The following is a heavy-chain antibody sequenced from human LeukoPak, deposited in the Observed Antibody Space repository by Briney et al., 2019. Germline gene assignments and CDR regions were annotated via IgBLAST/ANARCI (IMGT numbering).Heavy chain of an antibody. CDR1: GFTFNSNA. V-gene: IGHV3-23*01. D-gene: IGHD5-12*01. Sequence: GGPLRLSCAAAGFTFNSNAMSGLRTPPGRGLEGVSGMSGSGGRTYYADSVKGRFTISRDNFKNTLYLQMTSLTAEDTAVYYCAKGMAMNTVATSGWGQGTLVTVSS. CDR2: MSGSGGRT. J-gene: IGHJ4*02. CDR3: AKGMAMNTVATSG.